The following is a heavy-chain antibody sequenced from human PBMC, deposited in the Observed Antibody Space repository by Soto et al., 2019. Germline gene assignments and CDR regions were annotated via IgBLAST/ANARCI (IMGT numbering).Heavy chain of an antibody. Sequence: GASVEVSLKASGYTFTNYCMHWGRQAPGQGLEWMGIINPSGGSTSYAQKFQGRVTMTRDTSTSTVYMELSSLRSEDTAVYYCARVYSSGWYLDYWGQGTLVTVSS. CDR1: GYTFTNYC. J-gene: IGHJ4*02. CDR2: INPSGGST. V-gene: IGHV1-46*01. CDR3: ARVYSSGWYLDY. D-gene: IGHD6-19*01.